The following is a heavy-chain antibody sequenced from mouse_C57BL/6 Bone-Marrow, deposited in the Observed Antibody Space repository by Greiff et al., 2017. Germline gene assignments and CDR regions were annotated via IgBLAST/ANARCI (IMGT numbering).Heavy chain of an antibody. CDR3: ARDSYYYGSSLLAY. Sequence: QVQLQQPGAELVMPGASVKLSCKASGYTFTSYWMHWVKQRPGQGLEWIGEIDPSDSYTNYNQKFKGKSTLTVDKSSSTAYMQLSSLTSEDSAVYYCARDSYYYGSSLLAYWGQGTLVTVSA. CDR2: IDPSDSYT. CDR1: GYTFTSYW. D-gene: IGHD1-1*01. V-gene: IGHV1-69*01. J-gene: IGHJ3*01.